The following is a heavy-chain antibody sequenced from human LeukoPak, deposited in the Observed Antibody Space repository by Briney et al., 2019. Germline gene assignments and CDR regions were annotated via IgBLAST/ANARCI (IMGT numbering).Heavy chain of an antibody. V-gene: IGHV3-30*03. Sequence: PGGSLRLSCAASGFTFSSYGMHWVRQAPGKGLEWVAVISYDGSNKYYADSVKGRFTISRDNAKNSLYLQMNSLRVEDTAVYYCTDYDFSDWGQGTLVTVSS. CDR1: GFTFSSYG. CDR3: TDYDFSD. CDR2: ISYDGSNK. D-gene: IGHD3-3*01. J-gene: IGHJ4*02.